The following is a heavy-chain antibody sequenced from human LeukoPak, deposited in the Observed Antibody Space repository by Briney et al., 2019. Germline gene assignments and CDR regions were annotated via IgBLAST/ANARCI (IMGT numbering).Heavy chain of an antibody. J-gene: IGHJ4*02. CDR1: GGSISSGSYY. Sequence: SETLSLTCTVSGGSISSGSYYWSWIRQPAGKGLEWIGRIYTSGTTYYNPSLKSRVTISLATSKNQFSLKLSSVTAADTAVYYCARDSYGSGSYNYWGQGTLVTVSS. CDR2: IYTSGTT. D-gene: IGHD3-10*01. CDR3: ARDSYGSGSYNY. V-gene: IGHV4-61*02.